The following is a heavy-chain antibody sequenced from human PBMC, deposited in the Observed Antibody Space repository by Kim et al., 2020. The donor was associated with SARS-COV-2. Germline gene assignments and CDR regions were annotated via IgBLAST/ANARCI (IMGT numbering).Heavy chain of an antibody. Sequence: GGSLRLSCAASGFTFSSYAMNWVRQAPGKGLEWVSIISGSGGSKYYADSVKGRFSISRDNSKNTVYLQMNSLRAEDTAVYYCAKKGDYVSGIYSIDYWGQGTLVTVSS. J-gene: IGHJ4*01. D-gene: IGHD3-10*01. CDR1: GFTFSSYA. V-gene: IGHV3-23*01. CDR3: AKKGDYVSGIYSIDY. CDR2: ISGSGGSK.